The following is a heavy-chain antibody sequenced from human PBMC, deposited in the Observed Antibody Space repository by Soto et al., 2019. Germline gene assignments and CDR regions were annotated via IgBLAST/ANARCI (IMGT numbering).Heavy chain of an antibody. CDR1: GGSISSSSYY. J-gene: IGHJ4*02. Sequence: PSETLSLTCTVSGGSISSSSYYWGWIRQPPGKGLEWIGSIYYSGSTYYNPSLKSRVTISVDTSKNQFSLKLSSVTAADTAVYYCAREGIGTMVRGVILRYFDDWGQGTLVTVSS. V-gene: IGHV4-39*07. CDR2: IYYSGST. CDR3: AREGIGTMVRGVILRYFDD. D-gene: IGHD3-10*01.